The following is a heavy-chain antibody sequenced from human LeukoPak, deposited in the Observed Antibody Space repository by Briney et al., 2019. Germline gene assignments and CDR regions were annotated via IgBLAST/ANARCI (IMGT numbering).Heavy chain of an antibody. CDR2: ISYDGNNK. D-gene: IGHD6-13*01. V-gene: IGHV3-30*18. CDR1: GFTFSTSV. Sequence: GGSLRLSCSASGFTFSTSVMHWVRQAPGKGLQGVAGISYDGNNKYYADSVKGRFTISRDNSKNTLYVQMNSLRAEDTAVYYCAKEVIAAGGNSEYWGQGILVTVSS. CDR3: AKEVIAAGGNSEY. J-gene: IGHJ4*02.